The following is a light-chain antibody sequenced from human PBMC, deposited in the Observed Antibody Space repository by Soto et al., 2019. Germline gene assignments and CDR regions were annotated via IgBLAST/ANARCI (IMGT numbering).Light chain of an antibody. CDR3: QQYNKWPLFT. CDR1: HSVGNN. J-gene: IGKJ3*01. V-gene: IGKV3-15*01. Sequence: EILMTQSPATLSVSPGERATLSCRASHSVGNNLAWYQQRPAQAPRLLIYGASTRATGIPARFSGSGSGTEFTLTINSLQSEDFALYYCQQYNKWPLFTFGPGTRVDI. CDR2: GAS.